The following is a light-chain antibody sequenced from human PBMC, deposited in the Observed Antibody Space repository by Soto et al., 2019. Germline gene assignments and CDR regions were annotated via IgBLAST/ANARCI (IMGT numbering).Light chain of an antibody. Sequence: SALTQPACVCGSPGQSITISCTGTSSDVGSYNYVSWYQQHPGKAPKLMIYEVSDRPSGISSRFSGSKSGNTASLTISGLQTEDEADYYCSSSTSSSTLFGTGTKVTVL. J-gene: IGLJ1*01. CDR1: SSDVGSYNY. CDR2: EVS. V-gene: IGLV2-14*01. CDR3: SSSTSSSTL.